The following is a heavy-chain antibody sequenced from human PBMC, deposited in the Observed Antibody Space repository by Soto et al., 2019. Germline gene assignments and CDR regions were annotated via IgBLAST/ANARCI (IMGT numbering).Heavy chain of an antibody. D-gene: IGHD2-15*01. V-gene: IGHV3-9*01. CDR3: AKGTCSGGSCYNWFDP. J-gene: IGHJ5*02. CDR2: ISWNSGSI. Sequence: GGSLRLSCAASGFTFDDYAMHWVRQAPGKGLEWVSGISWNSGSIGYADSVKGRFTISRDNAKNSLYLQMNSLRAEDTALYYCAKGTCSGGSCYNWFDPWGQGTLVTVSS. CDR1: GFTFDDYA.